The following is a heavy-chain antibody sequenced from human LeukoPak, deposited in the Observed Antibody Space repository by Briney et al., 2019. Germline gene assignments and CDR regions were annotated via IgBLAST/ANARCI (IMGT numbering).Heavy chain of an antibody. CDR3: TTDPSYYDFWSGYYDTQYYFDY. Sequence: GGSLRLSCAASGFTFSSYAMSWVRQAPGKGLEWVGRIKSKTDGGTTDYAAPVKGRFTISRDDSKNTLYLQMNSLKTEDTAVYYCTTDPSYYDFWSGYYDTQYYFDYWGQGTLVTVSS. J-gene: IGHJ4*02. V-gene: IGHV3-15*01. CDR2: IKSKTDGGTT. D-gene: IGHD3-3*01. CDR1: GFTFSSYA.